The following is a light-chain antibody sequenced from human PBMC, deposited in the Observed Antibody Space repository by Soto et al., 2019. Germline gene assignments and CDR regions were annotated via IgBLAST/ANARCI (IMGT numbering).Light chain of an antibody. CDR1: SSNIGSNY. CDR2: RNN. J-gene: IGLJ2*01. Sequence: QSVLTQPPSASGTPGQRVTISCSGSSSNIGSNYVYWYQQLPGTTPKLLIYRNNQRPSGVPDRFSGSKSCTSASLAISGLRSEDDADYYCAAWDDSLSVVVFGGGTKLTVL. V-gene: IGLV1-47*01. CDR3: AAWDDSLSVVV.